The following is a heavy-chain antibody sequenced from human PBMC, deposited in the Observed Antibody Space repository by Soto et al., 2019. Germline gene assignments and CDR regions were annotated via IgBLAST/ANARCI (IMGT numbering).Heavy chain of an antibody. CDR3: ARDVFDP. V-gene: IGHV3-30-3*01. CDR2: ISYDGSNK. Sequence: QVQLVESGGGVVQPGRSLRLSCAASGFTFSSSAMHWVRQAPGKGLEWVTVISYDGSNKDYADSVKGRFTISRDNSENTLYLQMNSLRADATAVYYCARDVFDPWGQGTLVTVSS. J-gene: IGHJ5*02. CDR1: GFTFSSSA.